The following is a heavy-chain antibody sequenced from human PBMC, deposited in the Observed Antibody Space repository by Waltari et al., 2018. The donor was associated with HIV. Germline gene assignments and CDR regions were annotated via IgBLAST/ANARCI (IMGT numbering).Heavy chain of an antibody. CDR2: IIRVFEST. Sequence: QEQLVQSGAEVKKPGSSVKVSCKASGGTFSSNSISWVRQAPGQGLEWMGNIIRVFESTTNAQKFHGRLTISADESTSTVFMELSSLSFDDTAVYYCARGSSGSYRWFDPWGHGTLVTVSS. V-gene: IGHV1-69*15. D-gene: IGHD1-26*01. J-gene: IGHJ5*02. CDR1: GGTFSSNS. CDR3: ARGSSGSYRWFDP.